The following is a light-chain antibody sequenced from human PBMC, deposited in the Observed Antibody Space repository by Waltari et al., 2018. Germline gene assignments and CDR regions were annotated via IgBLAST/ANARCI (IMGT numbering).Light chain of an antibody. J-gene: IGLJ2*01. Sequence: QSVLTQPPSVSGAPGQSVTISCPGNRTNIGAGYAVHWYHQVPGTAPKLLIFANNNRPLGVPGRFSGSKSGTSASLAITGLQADDEGDYYCQSYDSVLSGALFGGGTKLTVL. CDR1: RTNIGAGYA. CDR2: ANN. CDR3: QSYDSVLSGAL. V-gene: IGLV1-40*01.